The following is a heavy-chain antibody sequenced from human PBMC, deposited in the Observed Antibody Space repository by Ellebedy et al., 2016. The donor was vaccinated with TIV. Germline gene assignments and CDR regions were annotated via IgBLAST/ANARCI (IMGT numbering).Heavy chain of an antibody. Sequence: GESLKISCAASGFTFSFYWMSWVRQAPGKGLVWVSRINSDGSKTSYADSVQGRFTISRDNDKNTLYLQMNSLKAKDKTVYDSARGARKESKWFDPWGQGTLVTVSS. D-gene: IGHD1-14*01. J-gene: IGHJ5*02. CDR3: ARGARKESKWFDP. CDR1: GFTFSFYW. CDR2: INSDGSKT. V-gene: IGHV3-74*01.